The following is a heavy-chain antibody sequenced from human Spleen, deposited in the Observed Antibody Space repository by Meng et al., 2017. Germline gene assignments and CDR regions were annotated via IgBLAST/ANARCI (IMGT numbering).Heavy chain of an antibody. J-gene: IGHJ4*02. V-gene: IGHV3-74*01. CDR3: ARESRPYYYGSGSYSY. Sequence: GESLKISCEGSGFTLSNYWMDWVRQAPGKGLVWVSHINNDGSSTTYADSVKGRFTISRDNAKNSLYLQMNSLRAEDTAVYYCARESRPYYYGSGSYSYWGQGTLVTVSS. CDR1: GFTLSNYW. CDR2: INNDGSST. D-gene: IGHD3-10*01.